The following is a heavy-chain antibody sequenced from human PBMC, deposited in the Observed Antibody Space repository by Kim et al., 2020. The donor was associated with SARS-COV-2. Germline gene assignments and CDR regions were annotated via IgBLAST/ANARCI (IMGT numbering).Heavy chain of an antibody. CDR2: ISTSSSYI. V-gene: IGHV3-21*01. J-gene: IGHJ4*02. CDR1: GFTFSSYS. Sequence: GGSLRLSCAASGFTFSSYSMNWVRQAPGKGLELVSSISTSSSYIYYADSVKGRFTISRDNAKNSLYLQMNSLRAEDTAVYYCARAPVGATGYWGQGTLVTGSS. CDR3: ARAPVGATGY. D-gene: IGHD1-26*01.